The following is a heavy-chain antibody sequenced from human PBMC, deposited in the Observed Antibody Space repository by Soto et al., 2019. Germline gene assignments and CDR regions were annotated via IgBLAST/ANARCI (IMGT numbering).Heavy chain of an antibody. CDR1: GGSISSDSYY. CDR3: ARAQGLYNCFDP. J-gene: IGHJ5*02. CDR2: ISYSGST. V-gene: IGHV4-39*01. D-gene: IGHD3-16*01. Sequence: SETLSLTCTVSGGSISSDSYYWGWIRQSPEKGLEWIASISYSGSTYYNPTLKSRLIISVDTSKSQFSLKLSSVTAADTAVYYCARAQGLYNCFDPWGQGTLVTVSS.